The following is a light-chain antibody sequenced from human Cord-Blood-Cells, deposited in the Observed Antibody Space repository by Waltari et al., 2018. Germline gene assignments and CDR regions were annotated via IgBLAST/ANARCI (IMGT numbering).Light chain of an antibody. CDR1: SSDSGGYNY. V-gene: IGLV2-14*01. CDR2: DVS. CDR3: SSYTSSSTWV. Sequence: QSALPQPASASGPPGHSITISCTGTSSDSGGYNYVSRYQQHPGKANKLMIYDVSKRPSGVSSRFSGSKSGNTASLTISGLQAEDEADYYCSSYTSSSTWVFGGGTKLTVL. J-gene: IGLJ3*02.